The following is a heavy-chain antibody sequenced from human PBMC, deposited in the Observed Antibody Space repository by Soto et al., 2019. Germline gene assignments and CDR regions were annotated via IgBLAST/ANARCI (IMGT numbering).Heavy chain of an antibody. CDR2: ISAYNGNT. J-gene: IGHJ6*02. CDR1: GYTFTSYG. D-gene: IGHD3-10*01. V-gene: IGHV1-18*01. Sequence: QVQLVQSGAEVKKPGASVKVSCKASGYTFTSYGISWVRQAPGQGLEWMGWISAYNGNTNYAQKLQGRVTMTTDTSTSTAYMELMSLRSDDTALYYCARGEVTMVRGVIGVYYYYGMDVWGQGTTVTVSS. CDR3: ARGEVTMVRGVIGVYYYYGMDV.